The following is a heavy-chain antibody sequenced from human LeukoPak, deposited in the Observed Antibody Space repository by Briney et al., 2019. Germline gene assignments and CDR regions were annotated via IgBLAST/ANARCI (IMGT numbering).Heavy chain of an antibody. Sequence: GGSLRLSCAASGFTFSSYAMSWVRQAPGKGLEWVSAISSSGGSTYYADSVKGRFTISRDNSKNTLYLQMNSLRAEDTAVYYCAKEATACSGGRCHFDYWGQGTLVTVSS. D-gene: IGHD2-15*01. CDR3: AKEATACSGGRCHFDY. V-gene: IGHV3-23*01. CDR2: ISSSGGST. J-gene: IGHJ4*02. CDR1: GFTFSSYA.